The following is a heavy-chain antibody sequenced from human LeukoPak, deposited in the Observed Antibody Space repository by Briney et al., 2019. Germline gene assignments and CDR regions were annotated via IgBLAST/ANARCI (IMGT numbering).Heavy chain of an antibody. J-gene: IGHJ4*02. CDR3: ARESSSSPDY. D-gene: IGHD6-6*01. V-gene: IGHV4-39*07. CDR2: IYYSGTT. Sequence: PSETLSLTCTVSGGSITSSSHHWGWLRQPPGKGLEWIGSIYYSGTTYYKPSLRSRVTISADTSKNQFYLRLTSVTAADSAMYYCARESSSSPDYWGQGTLVTVSS. CDR1: GGSITSSSHH.